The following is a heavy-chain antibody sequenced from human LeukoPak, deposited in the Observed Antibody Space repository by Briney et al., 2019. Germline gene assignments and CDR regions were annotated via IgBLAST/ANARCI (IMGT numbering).Heavy chain of an antibody. J-gene: IGHJ6*03. CDR2: IYYSGST. Sequence: SETLSLTCTVSGGSISSYYWSWIRKPPGKGLEWIGYIYYSGSTNYNPSLKSRVTISVDTSKNQFSLKLSSVTAADTAVYYCARGETKWGSSSWGYYYYMDVWGKGTTVTISS. CDR3: ARGETKWGSSSWGYYYYMDV. CDR1: GGSISSYY. D-gene: IGHD6-13*01. V-gene: IGHV4-59*01.